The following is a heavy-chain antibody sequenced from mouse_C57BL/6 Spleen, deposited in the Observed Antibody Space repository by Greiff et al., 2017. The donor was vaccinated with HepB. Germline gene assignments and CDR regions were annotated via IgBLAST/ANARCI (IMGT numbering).Heavy chain of an antibody. Sequence: QVQLQQSGPELVKPGASVKISCKASGYAFSSSWMNWVKQRPGKGLEWIGRIYPGDGDTNYNGKFKGKATLTADQSSSTAYMQLSSLTSEDSAVYFCAREEVVATYWYFDVWGTGTTVTVSS. CDR1: GYAFSSSW. CDR3: AREEVVATYWYFDV. CDR2: IYPGDGDT. J-gene: IGHJ1*03. D-gene: IGHD1-1*01. V-gene: IGHV1-82*01.